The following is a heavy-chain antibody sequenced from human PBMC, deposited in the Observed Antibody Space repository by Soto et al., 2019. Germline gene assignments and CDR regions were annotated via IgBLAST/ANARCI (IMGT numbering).Heavy chain of an antibody. J-gene: IGHJ4*02. CDR3: ARDPANTSGAVARLFDY. D-gene: IGHD6-19*01. Sequence: ASVKVSCKASGYTFTGYYMHWVRQAPGQGLEWMGWINPNSGGTNYAQKFQGWVTMTRDTSISTAYMELSRLRSDDTAVYYCARDPANTSGAVARLFDYWGQGTLVTVSS. CDR2: INPNSGGT. CDR1: GYTFTGYY. V-gene: IGHV1-2*04.